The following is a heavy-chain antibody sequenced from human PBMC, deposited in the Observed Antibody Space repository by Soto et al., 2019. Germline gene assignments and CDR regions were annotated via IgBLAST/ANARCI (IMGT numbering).Heavy chain of an antibody. V-gene: IGHV4-30-4*01. CDR2: IYYSGST. J-gene: IGHJ6*02. CDR1: GDSISGGAYY. CDR3: ARTPSYYDILTGYYVSGMDV. D-gene: IGHD3-9*01. Sequence: PSETLSLTCTVSGDSISGGAYYWSWIRQPPGKGLEWIGYIYYSGSTYNNPSLKSRVTMTVDTSKNQFSLRLSSVTAADTAIYYCARTPSYYDILTGYYVSGMDVWGQGTTVTVFS.